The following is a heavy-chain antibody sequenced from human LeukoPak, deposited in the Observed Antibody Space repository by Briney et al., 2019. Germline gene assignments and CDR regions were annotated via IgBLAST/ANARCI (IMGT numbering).Heavy chain of an antibody. CDR1: GYTFTGYY. D-gene: IGHD2-2*01. J-gene: IGHJ3*02. CDR2: INPNSGGT. V-gene: IGHV1-2*02. CDR3: ARVAGYCSSTSCRADAFDI. Sequence: ASVKASCKASGYTFTGYYMHWVRQAPGQGLEWMGWINPNSGGTNYAQKFQGRVTMTRDTSISTAYMELSRLRSDDTAVYYCARVAGYCSSTSCRADAFDIWGQGTMVTVSS.